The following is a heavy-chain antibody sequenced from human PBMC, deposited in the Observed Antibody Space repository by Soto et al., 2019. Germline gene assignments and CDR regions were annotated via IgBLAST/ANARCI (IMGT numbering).Heavy chain of an antibody. Sequence: GGSLRLSCAASGFTFSSYAMHWVRQAPGKGLEWVAVISYDGSNKYYADSVKGRFTISRDNSKHTLYLQMNSLRAEDTAVYYCARDRGDYGDPDYFYYYGMDVWGQGTTVTVSS. CDR1: GFTFSSYA. CDR3: ARDRGDYGDPDYFYYYGMDV. D-gene: IGHD4-17*01. J-gene: IGHJ6*02. V-gene: IGHV3-30-3*01. CDR2: ISYDGSNK.